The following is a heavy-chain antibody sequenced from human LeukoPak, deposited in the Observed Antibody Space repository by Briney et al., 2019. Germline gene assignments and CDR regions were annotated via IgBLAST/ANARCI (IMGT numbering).Heavy chain of an antibody. CDR2: IKSKTDGGTT. CDR3: TTDPLGYCSSTSCYAYFQH. Sequence: RGSLRLSCAASGFTFSNAWINWVRQAPGKGLEWVGHIKSKTDGGTTDYAAPVKGRFTISRDDSKNTLYLQMNSLKTEDTALYYCTTDPLGYCSSTSCYAYFQHWGQGTLVTVSS. V-gene: IGHV3-15*01. D-gene: IGHD2-2*01. CDR1: GFTFSNAW. J-gene: IGHJ1*01.